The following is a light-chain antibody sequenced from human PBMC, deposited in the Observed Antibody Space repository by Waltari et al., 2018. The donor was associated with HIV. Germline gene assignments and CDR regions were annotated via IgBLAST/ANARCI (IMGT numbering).Light chain of an antibody. Sequence: DIVMTQSPDSLAGSVGERATINCKSSQNILDISNNKNYLTWYQQKPGQSPKLLIYWASTRESGVPDRFRGSGSGTDFTLTISSLQAEDVAVYYCQQHFSTPWTFGQGTKVGIK. J-gene: IGKJ1*01. CDR2: WAS. V-gene: IGKV4-1*01. CDR1: QNILDISNNKNY. CDR3: QQHFSTPWT.